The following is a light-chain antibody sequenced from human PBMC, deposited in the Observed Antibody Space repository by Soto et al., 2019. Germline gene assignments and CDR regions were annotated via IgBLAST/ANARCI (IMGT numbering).Light chain of an antibody. CDR2: GAS. Sequence: EVVMTQSPATLSVSPGERATLSCRASQSVSSYLAWYQQKPGQAPRLLIYGASTRATAIPARFSGSGSGTEFTLTISSLLSEDFAAYYCQQYNNWPLTFGQGTKVEIK. CDR1: QSVSSY. J-gene: IGKJ1*01. V-gene: IGKV3-15*01. CDR3: QQYNNWPLT.